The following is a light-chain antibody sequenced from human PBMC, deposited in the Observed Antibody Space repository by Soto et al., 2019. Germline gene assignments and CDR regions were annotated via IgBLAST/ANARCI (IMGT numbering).Light chain of an antibody. V-gene: IGKV3-20*01. CDR3: RQYGTSPPIA. J-gene: IGKJ5*01. CDR1: QSVGSSY. Sequence: EIVLTQSPGTLSLSPGERAALSCRASQSVGSSYLAWYQQKPGQAPRLLIYGASIRATDIPDGFSGSGSGTDFTLTISSLEPEDFVVYYCRQYGTSPPIAFGQGTRLEIK. CDR2: GAS.